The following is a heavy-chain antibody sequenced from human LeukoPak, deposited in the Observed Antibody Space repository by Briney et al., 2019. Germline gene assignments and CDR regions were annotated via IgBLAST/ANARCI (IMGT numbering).Heavy chain of an antibody. CDR1: GGSISSSSYY. J-gene: IGHJ4*02. CDR2: IYYSGST. CDR3: AVSGDGYNYDPFDY. D-gene: IGHD5-24*01. Sequence: SETLSLTCTVSGGSISSSSYYWGWIRQPPGKGLEWIGSIYYSGSTYYNPSLKSRVTISVDTSKNQFSLKLSSVTAADTAVYYCAVSGDGYNYDPFDYRGQGTLVTVSS. V-gene: IGHV4-39*07.